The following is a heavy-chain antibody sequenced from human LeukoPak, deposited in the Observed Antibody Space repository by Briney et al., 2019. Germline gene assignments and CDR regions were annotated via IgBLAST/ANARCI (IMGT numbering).Heavy chain of an antibody. V-gene: IGHV4-34*01. CDR1: GESFSGYY. D-gene: IGHD6-19*01. J-gene: IGHJ4*02. CDR3: ARGGGSDWYVDY. CDR2: INHSGST. Sequence: PSETLSLTCAVYGESFSGYYWSWIRQAPGKGLEWIGEINHSGSTNYNPSLKSRVTISVDTSKNQFSLKLSSVTAADTAVYYCARGGGSDWYVDYWGQGTLVTVSS.